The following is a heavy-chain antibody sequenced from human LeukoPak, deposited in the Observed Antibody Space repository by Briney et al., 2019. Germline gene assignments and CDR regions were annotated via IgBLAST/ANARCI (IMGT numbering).Heavy chain of an antibody. Sequence: PGGSLRLSCAASGFTFRSYAMHWVRQAPGKGLEWVAVISYDGSNKYYADSVKGRFTISRDNSKNTLYLQMNSLRAEDTAVYYCARGYDILTGYYFDYWGQGTLVTVSS. CDR1: GFTFRSYA. V-gene: IGHV3-30-3*01. CDR3: ARGYDILTGYYFDY. D-gene: IGHD3-9*01. J-gene: IGHJ4*02. CDR2: ISYDGSNK.